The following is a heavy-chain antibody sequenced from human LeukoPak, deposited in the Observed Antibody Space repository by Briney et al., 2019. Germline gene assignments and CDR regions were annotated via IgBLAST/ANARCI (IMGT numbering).Heavy chain of an antibody. Sequence: GGSLRLSCAASGFTFSSYGMHWVRQAPGKGLEWVAVISYDGSNKYYADSVKGRFTISRDNSKNTLYLQMNSLRAEDTAVYYCANDVGGGDFATHYWGQGTLVTVSS. CDR3: ANDVGGGDFATHY. V-gene: IGHV3-30*18. D-gene: IGHD2-15*01. CDR2: ISYDGSNK. CDR1: GFTFSSYG. J-gene: IGHJ4*02.